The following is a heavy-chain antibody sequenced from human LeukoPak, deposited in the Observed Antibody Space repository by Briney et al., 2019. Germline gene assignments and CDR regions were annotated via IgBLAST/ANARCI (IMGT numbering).Heavy chain of an antibody. CDR3: ARESYYYDSSGYYYSTGAD. J-gene: IGHJ4*02. CDR2: ISSSSSSTI. Sequence: GGSLRLSCAASGFTFSSYSMNWVRQAPGKGLEWVSYISSSSSSTIYYADSVKGRFTISRDNAKNSLYLQMNSLRAEDTAVYYCARESYYYDSSGYYYSTGADWGQGTLVTVSS. V-gene: IGHV3-48*04. CDR1: GFTFSSYS. D-gene: IGHD3-22*01.